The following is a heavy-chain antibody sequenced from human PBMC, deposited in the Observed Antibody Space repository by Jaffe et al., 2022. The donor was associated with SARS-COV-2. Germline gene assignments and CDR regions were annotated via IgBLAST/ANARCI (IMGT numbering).Heavy chain of an antibody. V-gene: IGHV3-23*01. CDR3: AKDHKGTGWRHDY. J-gene: IGHJ4*02. CDR2: ISGSGDGT. D-gene: IGHD6-19*01. CDR1: GFTFSSYA. Sequence: EVQLLGSGGGLVQPGGSLRLSCAASGFTFSSYAMSWVRQAPGKGLEWVSAISGSGDGTYYANSVEGRFTISRDNSKNTLYLQMNSLRVEDTAVYYCAKDHKGTGWRHDYWGQGTLVTVSS.